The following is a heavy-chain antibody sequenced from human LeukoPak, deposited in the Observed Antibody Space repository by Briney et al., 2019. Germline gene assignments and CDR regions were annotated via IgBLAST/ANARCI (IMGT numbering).Heavy chain of an antibody. CDR1: GGSISSYY. Sequence: PSETLSLTCAVSGGSISSYYWSWIRQPPGKGLEWIGYIYYSGGTNYNPYSRSRVTISVATTKKQFSLKLSSAAAAAAALYCCAGASTCSWFDPWGQGTLVTVSS. CDR3: AGASTCSWFDP. CDR2: IYYSGGT. D-gene: IGHD5/OR15-5a*01. V-gene: IGHV4-59*01. J-gene: IGHJ5*02.